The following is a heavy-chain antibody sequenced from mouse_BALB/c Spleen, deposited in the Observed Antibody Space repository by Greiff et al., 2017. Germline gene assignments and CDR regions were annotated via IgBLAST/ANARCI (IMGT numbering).Heavy chain of an antibody. D-gene: IGHD2-4*01. V-gene: IGHV1-82*01. J-gene: IGHJ2*01. CDR3: ARAWDYDEYYFDY. CDR2: IYPGDGDT. CDR1: GYAFSSSW. Sequence: QVQLQQSGPELVKPGASVKISCKASGYAFSSSWMNWVKQRPGQGLEWIGRIYPGDGDTNYNGKFKGKATLTADKSSSTAYMQLSSLTSVDSAVYFCARAWDYDEYYFDYWGQGTTLTVSS.